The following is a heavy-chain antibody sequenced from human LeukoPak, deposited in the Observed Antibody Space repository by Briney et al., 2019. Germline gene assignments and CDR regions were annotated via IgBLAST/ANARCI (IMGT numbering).Heavy chain of an antibody. J-gene: IGHJ4*02. D-gene: IGHD2-8*01. V-gene: IGHV1-69*13. Sequence: SVKVSCKASGGTFSSYAISWVRQAPGQGLEWMGGIIPIFGTANYAQKFQGRVTITADESTSTAYMELSSLRSEDTAAYYCAREGGYCTNGVCQYYFDYWGQGTLVTVSS. CDR3: AREGGYCTNGVCQYYFDY. CDR2: IIPIFGTA. CDR1: GGTFSSYA.